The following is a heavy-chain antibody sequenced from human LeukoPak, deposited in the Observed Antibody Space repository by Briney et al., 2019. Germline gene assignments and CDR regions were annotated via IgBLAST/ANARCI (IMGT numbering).Heavy chain of an antibody. J-gene: IGHJ6*01. CDR2: IYHSGST. CDR1: GYSISSGYY. V-gene: IGHV4-38-2*01. D-gene: IGHD5-12*01. Sequence: PSETLSLTCAVSGYSISSGYYWGWIRQPPGKGLEWIGSIYHSGSTYYNPSLKSRVTISVDTSKNQFSLKLSSVTAADTAVYYCAGLRLPYYYGMDVWGKGPRSPSPQ. CDR3: AGLRLPYYYGMDV.